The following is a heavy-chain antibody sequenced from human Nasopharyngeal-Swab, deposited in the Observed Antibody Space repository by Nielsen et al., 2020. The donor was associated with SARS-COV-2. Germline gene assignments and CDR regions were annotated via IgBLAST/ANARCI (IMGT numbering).Heavy chain of an antibody. D-gene: IGHD4-17*01. CDR2: INPHSSGT. V-gene: IGHV1-2*02. CDR1: GYTLTGYY. J-gene: IGHJ4*02. CDR3: ARDDYGDYGYFGH. Sequence: ASVKVSCKASGYTLTGYYMHWVRQAPGQRLEWMGWINPHSSGTKYAKKFQGRVTMTSDTSINTAYMELMRLRSDDTAVYYCARDDYGDYGYFGHWGQGTLVTVSS.